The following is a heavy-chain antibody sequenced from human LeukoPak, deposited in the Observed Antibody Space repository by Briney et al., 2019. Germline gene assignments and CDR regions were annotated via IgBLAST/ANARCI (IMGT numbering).Heavy chain of an antibody. J-gene: IGHJ4*02. CDR2: ISSSGSTI. D-gene: IGHD3-22*01. Sequence: RGSLRLSCAASGFTFSDYYMSWIRQAPGKGLEWVSYISSSGSTIYYADSVKGRFTISRDNAKNSLYLQMNSLRAEDTAVYYCARRTYYYDSSGYYRSSCFDYWGQGTLVTVSS. CDR3: ARRTYYYDSSGYYRSSCFDY. CDR1: GFTFSDYY. V-gene: IGHV3-11*04.